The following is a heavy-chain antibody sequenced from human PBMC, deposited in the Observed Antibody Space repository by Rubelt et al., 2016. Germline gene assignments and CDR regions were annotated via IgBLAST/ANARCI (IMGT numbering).Heavy chain of an antibody. V-gene: IGHV4-39*07. CDR3: ARGSSVRSSNHRVDA. CDR2: IYYSWPT. D-gene: IGHD1-14*01. J-gene: IGHJ5*02. CDR1: GGSLSSSSYY. Sequence: QLQLQESGPGLVKPSETLSLTCTVSGGSLSSSSYYWGWIRQPPGKRLGWIGRIYYSWPTYSKEVLKSRVTISGDTSKNQGCLELGCGTGADTAVDDCARGSSVRSSNHRVDAWGQGALVTVSS.